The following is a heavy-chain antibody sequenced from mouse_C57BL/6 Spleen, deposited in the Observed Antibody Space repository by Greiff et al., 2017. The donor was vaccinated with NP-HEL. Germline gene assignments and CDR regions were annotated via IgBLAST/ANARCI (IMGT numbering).Heavy chain of an antibody. J-gene: IGHJ4*01. CDR3: ARNWDMDY. Sequence: QVHVKQPGAELVKPGASVKLSCKASGYTFTSYWMHWVKQRPGQGLEWIGMIHPNSGSTNYNEKFKSKATLTVDKSSSTAYMQLSSLTSEDSAVYYCARNWDMDYWGQGTSVTVSS. CDR2: IHPNSGST. CDR1: GYTFTSYW. V-gene: IGHV1-64*01. D-gene: IGHD4-1*01.